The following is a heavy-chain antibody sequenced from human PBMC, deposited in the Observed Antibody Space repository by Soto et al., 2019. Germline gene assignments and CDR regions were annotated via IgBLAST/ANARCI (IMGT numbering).Heavy chain of an antibody. J-gene: IGHJ4*02. Sequence: GGSLRLSCAASGFTFSSYAMSWVRQAPGKGLEWVSAISGSGGSTYYADSVKGRFTISRDNSKNTLYLQMNSLRAEDTAVYYCASQRGKSSGWYCGYFDYWGQGTLVTVSS. CDR1: GFTFSSYA. CDR2: ISGSGGST. D-gene: IGHD6-19*01. CDR3: ASQRGKSSGWYCGYFDY. V-gene: IGHV3-23*01.